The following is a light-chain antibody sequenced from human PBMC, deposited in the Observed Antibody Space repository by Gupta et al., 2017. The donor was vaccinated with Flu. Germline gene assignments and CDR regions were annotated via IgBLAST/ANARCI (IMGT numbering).Light chain of an antibody. CDR1: QTIDSW. V-gene: IGKV1-5*03. Sequence: DIQLTQSPSTLSASVGDRVTITCRASQTIDSWLAWYQKKPGRAPKSLIYKASSLETGVPSRFSGSGSGTEFSLTISSLQPDDFATYYCQQYRSSPWTFGQGTXVEIK. CDR3: QQYRSSPWT. J-gene: IGKJ1*01. CDR2: KAS.